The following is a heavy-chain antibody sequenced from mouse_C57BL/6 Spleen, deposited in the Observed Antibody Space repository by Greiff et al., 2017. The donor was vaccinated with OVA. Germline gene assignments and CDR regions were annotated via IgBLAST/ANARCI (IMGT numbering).Heavy chain of an antibody. V-gene: IGHV1-64*01. CDR3: AREGGDDYGLDY. CDR1: GYTFTSYW. D-gene: IGHD2-4*01. J-gene: IGHJ2*01. CDR2: IHPNSGST. Sequence: QVQLQQPGAELVKPGASVKLSCKASGYTFTSYWMHWVKQRPGQGLEWIGMIHPNSGSTNYNEKFKSKATLTVDKSSSTAYMQLSSLTSEDSAVDYCAREGGDDYGLDYWGQGTTLTVSS.